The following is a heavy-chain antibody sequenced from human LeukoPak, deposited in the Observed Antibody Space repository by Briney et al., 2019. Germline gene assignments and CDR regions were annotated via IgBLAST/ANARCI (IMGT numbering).Heavy chain of an antibody. V-gene: IGHV4-59*01. D-gene: IGHD3-10*01. CDR1: GDSISSYY. Sequence: SETLSLTCSVSGDSISSYYWSWIRQPPGKGLEWIGYIYYSGSTNYNPSLKSRVTMSLDTSKKQISLKLTSVTAADTAVYYCARLVYYGSGSYYKSGSYYMDVWGKGTTVIVSS. CDR2: IYYSGST. CDR3: ARLVYYGSGSYYKSGSYYMDV. J-gene: IGHJ6*03.